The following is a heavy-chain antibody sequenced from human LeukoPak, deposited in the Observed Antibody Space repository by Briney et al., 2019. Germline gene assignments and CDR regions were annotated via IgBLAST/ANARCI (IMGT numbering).Heavy chain of an antibody. D-gene: IGHD3-22*01. J-gene: IGHJ4*02. V-gene: IGHV3-49*04. CDR1: GFTFSSYG. CDR3: TRAVTTITMIVVVGDY. CDR2: IRSKAYGGTT. Sequence: GGSLRLSCAASGFTFSSYGMHWVRQAPGKGLEWVGFIRSKAYGGTTEYAASVKGRFTISRDDSKSIAYLQMNSLKTEDTAVYYCTRAVTTITMIVVVGDYWGQGTLVTVSS.